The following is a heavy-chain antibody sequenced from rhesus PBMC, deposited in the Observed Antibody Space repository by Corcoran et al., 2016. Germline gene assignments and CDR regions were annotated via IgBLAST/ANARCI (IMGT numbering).Heavy chain of an antibody. V-gene: IGHV4-147*01. Sequence: QVQLQESGPGLVKPSETLSLTCAVSGGSINSNYWSWIRQAPGKGLGGIGRIHGPSGTIDYNPSLMSRVTISADTSKNQVSLKLSSVTAADTAVYYCARPGTIFGLVIPEYFEFWGQGALVTVSS. CDR3: ARPGTIFGLVIPEYFEF. CDR1: GGSINSNY. D-gene: IGHD3-3*01. CDR2: IHGPSGTI. J-gene: IGHJ1*01.